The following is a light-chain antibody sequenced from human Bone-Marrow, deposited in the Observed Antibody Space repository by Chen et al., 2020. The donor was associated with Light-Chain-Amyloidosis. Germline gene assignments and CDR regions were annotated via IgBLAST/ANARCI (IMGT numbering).Light chain of an antibody. CDR2: LAF. Sequence: VVLTQSPLSLSVSPGESASISCRSSQSLRHSRGYTYLDWYLHKPGQSPQLLFYLAFNPAAGVPERFRARGSGTDFTRTITTVEAADVGVYKCMQAIQTPQYSFGEGTKLEI. CDR3: MQAIQTPQYS. V-gene: IGKV2-28*01. CDR1: QSLRHSRGYTY. J-gene: IGKJ2*01.